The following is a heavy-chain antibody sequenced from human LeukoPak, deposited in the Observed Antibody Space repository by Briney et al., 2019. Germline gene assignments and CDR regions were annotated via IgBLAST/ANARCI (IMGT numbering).Heavy chain of an antibody. D-gene: IGHD3-22*01. Sequence: PGGSLTLSCAASGFIFRSYGMHWVRQAPGKGLEWVGRLKSTADGEITDYAAPVKGRFTISRDDSKSTLYLQMNSLKTEDTAVYYCSTVDGSTGPPFDYWGQGTLVTVSS. CDR3: STVDGSTGPPFDY. V-gene: IGHV3-15*01. J-gene: IGHJ4*02. CDR1: GFIFRSYG. CDR2: LKSTADGEIT.